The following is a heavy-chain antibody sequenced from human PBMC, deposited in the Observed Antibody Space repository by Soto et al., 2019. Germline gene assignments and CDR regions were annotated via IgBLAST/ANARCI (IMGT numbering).Heavy chain of an antibody. CDR3: ARITILGVLTYSMDV. V-gene: IGHV4-39*01. J-gene: IGHJ6*03. D-gene: IGHD3-3*01. CDR1: GDSISISSHY. CDR2: IYYSGST. Sequence: QVQLQESGPGLVKPSETLSLTCTVSGDSISISSHYWAWIRQPPGKGLEWIANIYYSGSTYYNPSLKRRLTISLDTSKTQFSLSLSSVTAADTAVYYCARITILGVLTYSMDVWCKGTTVTVSS.